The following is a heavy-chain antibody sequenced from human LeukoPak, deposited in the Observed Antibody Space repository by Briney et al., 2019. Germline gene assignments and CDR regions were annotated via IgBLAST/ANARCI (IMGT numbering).Heavy chain of an antibody. Sequence: SETLSLTCAVYGGSFSGYYWSWIRQPPGKGLEWIGEINHSGSTDYNPPLKSRVTISVDTSKNQFSLKLSSVTAADTAVYYCARVRGVSGPWGQGTLVTVSS. D-gene: IGHD3-10*01. CDR2: INHSGST. CDR1: GGSFSGYY. J-gene: IGHJ4*02. CDR3: ARVRGVSGP. V-gene: IGHV4-34*01.